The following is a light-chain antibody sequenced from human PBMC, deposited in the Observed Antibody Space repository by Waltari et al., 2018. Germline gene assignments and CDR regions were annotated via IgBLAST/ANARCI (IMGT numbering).Light chain of an antibody. CDR2: DNY. Sequence: QSVLTQPPSVSAAPGQKVTISNIGNNHVSWYQQFPGTAPKLLIYDNYKRPSWTPDRVSGSKSGTSATLGITGLQTGDEADYYCGTWDNSLSVGVFGGGTKLTVL. CDR3: GTWDNSLSVGV. J-gene: IGLJ3*02. V-gene: IGLV1-51*01. CDR1: IGNNH.